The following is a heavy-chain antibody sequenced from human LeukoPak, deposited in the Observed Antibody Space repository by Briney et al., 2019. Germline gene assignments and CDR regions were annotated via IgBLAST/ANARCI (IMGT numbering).Heavy chain of an antibody. CDR3: AREGRAYCGGDCYSFDY. Sequence: ASVKVSCKASGYTFTSYYVHWVRQAPGQGLEWMGIINPRGGSTNNAQKFQGRVTMTRDTSTSTAYMELRSLRSEDTAVYYCAREGRAYCGGDCYSFDYWGQGTLVTVSS. J-gene: IGHJ4*02. CDR1: GYTFTSYY. D-gene: IGHD2-21*02. V-gene: IGHV1-46*01. CDR2: INPRGGST.